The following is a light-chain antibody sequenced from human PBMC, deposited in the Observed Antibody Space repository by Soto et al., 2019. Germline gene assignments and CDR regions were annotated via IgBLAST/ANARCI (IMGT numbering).Light chain of an antibody. J-gene: IGLJ2*01. Sequence: QSVLTQPASVSGSPGQSITISCTGTRSYVGGYNYVSWYQQHPGKAPKLMIYDVSTRPSGVSNRFSGSKSGNTASLTISGLQAEDEADYCCSSYTSSSTPHVVFGGGTQLTVL. CDR1: RSYVGGYNY. V-gene: IGLV2-14*01. CDR3: SSYTSSSTPHVV. CDR2: DVS.